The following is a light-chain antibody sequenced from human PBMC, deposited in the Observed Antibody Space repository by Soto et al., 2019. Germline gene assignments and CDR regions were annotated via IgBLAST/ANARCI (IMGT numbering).Light chain of an antibody. Sequence: EIVLTQPPGTLSLSPGERATLSCRASQSVSSSYLAWYQQKPGQAPRLLIYGASSRATGIPDRFSGSGSGTDFTLTISRLEPEDFAVYYCQQYGSSPRTFGPGTKVDI. J-gene: IGKJ3*01. CDR2: GAS. V-gene: IGKV3-20*01. CDR3: QQYGSSPRT. CDR1: QSVSSSY.